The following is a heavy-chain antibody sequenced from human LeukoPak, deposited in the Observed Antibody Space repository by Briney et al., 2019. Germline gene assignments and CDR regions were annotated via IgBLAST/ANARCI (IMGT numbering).Heavy chain of an antibody. D-gene: IGHD4-23*01. CDR2: IIPIFGTA. CDR1: GYTFTSYG. CDR3: ASYLGGNSPDY. V-gene: IGHV1-69*13. Sequence: SVKVSCKASGYTFTSYGISWVRQAPGQGLEWMGGIIPIFGTANYAQKFQGRVTITADESTSTAYMELSSLRSEDTAVYYCASYLGGNSPDYWGQGTLVTVSS. J-gene: IGHJ4*02.